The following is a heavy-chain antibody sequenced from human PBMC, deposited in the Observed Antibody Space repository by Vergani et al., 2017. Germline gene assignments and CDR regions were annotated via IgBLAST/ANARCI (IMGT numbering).Heavy chain of an antibody. CDR2: IYYSGTT. CDR1: GGSFSGYY. D-gene: IGHD2-8*01. Sequence: QVQLQQWGAGLLKPSETLSLTCAVYGGSFSGYYWSWIRQPPGKRLEWIGYIYYSGTTNYNPSLKSRVTISVDTSKNQFSLNLSSVTAADTAVYYCAREYGAPDYWGQGTLVTVSS. J-gene: IGHJ4*02. CDR3: AREYGAPDY. V-gene: IGHV4-34*11.